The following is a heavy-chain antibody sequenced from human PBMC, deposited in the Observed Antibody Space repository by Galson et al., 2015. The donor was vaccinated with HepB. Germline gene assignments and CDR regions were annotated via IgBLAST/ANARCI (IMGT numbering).Heavy chain of an antibody. Sequence: SLRLSCAASGFTFSSYGMHWVRQAPGKGLEWVAVISYDGSNKYYADSVKGRFTISRDNSKNTLYLQMNSLRAEDTAVYYCAKGGEAQLVRLRASNYYMDVWGKGTTVTVSS. J-gene: IGHJ6*03. D-gene: IGHD6-13*01. CDR1: GFTFSSYG. CDR2: ISYDGSNK. V-gene: IGHV3-30*18. CDR3: AKGGEAQLVRLRASNYYMDV.